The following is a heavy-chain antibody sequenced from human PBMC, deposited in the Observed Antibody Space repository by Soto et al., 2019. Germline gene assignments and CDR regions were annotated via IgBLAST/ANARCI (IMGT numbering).Heavy chain of an antibody. D-gene: IGHD2-21*02. V-gene: IGHV3-23*01. Sequence: GSLRLSCAASGFTFENYAMNWVRQAPGKGLEWVSTIKTSGDSIFYADPVKGRFTASRDDSRNTLYLQMDSLRAEDTATYYCTKDVTGDIGADYWGPGTPVTVS. CDR2: IKTSGDSI. CDR3: TKDVTGDIGADY. J-gene: IGHJ4*02. CDR1: GFTFENYA.